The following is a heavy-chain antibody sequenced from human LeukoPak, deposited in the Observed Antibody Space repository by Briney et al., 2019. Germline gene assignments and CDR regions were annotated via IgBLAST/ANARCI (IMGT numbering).Heavy chain of an antibody. CDR2: IKQDGSEK. V-gene: IGHV3-7*03. Sequence: GGSLRLSCAASGFTFSSYWMSWVRQAPGKGLXXVANIKQDGSEKYYVDSVKGRFTISRDNAKNSLYLQMNSLRAEDSAVYYCARGVVPYYFDYWGQGTLVTVSS. CDR1: GFTFSSYW. D-gene: IGHD2-15*01. J-gene: IGHJ4*02. CDR3: ARGVVPYYFDY.